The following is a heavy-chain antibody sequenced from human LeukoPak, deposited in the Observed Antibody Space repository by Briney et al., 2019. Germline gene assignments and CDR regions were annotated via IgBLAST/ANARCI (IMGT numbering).Heavy chain of an antibody. V-gene: IGHV3-21*01. J-gene: IGHJ6*02. CDR2: ISSSSSYI. D-gene: IGHD3-16*01. CDR3: ARDKEEGKGTTFGGGYYYYYGVDV. Sequence: PGGSLRLSCAASGFTLSSYSMNWVSQAPGNGLEWVSSISSSSSYIFYADSVKGRFTISRDNAKNSLYLQMNSLRAEDTAVYYCARDKEEGKGTTFGGGYYYYYGVDVWGQGTTVTVSS. CDR1: GFTLSSYS.